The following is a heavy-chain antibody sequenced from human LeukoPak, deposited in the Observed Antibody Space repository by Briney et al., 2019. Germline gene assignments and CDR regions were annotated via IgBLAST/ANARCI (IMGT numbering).Heavy chain of an antibody. CDR1: GDSISSYY. J-gene: IGHJ3*02. V-gene: IGHV4-4*07. Sequence: SETLSLTCTVSGDSISSYYWSWIRQPAGKGLEWIGRIYTSGSTNYNPSLKSRVTISVDTSKNQFSLKLSSVTAADTAVYYCARERYDSSGPSAFDIWGQGTMVTVSS. CDR3: ARERYDSSGPSAFDI. CDR2: IYTSGST. D-gene: IGHD3-22*01.